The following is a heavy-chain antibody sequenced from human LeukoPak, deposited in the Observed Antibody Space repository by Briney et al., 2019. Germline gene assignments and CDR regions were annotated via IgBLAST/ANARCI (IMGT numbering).Heavy chain of an antibody. D-gene: IGHD3-22*01. J-gene: IGHJ6*02. CDR2: ISYDGSNK. Sequence: GGSLRLSCAASGFTFSSYGMHWVRQAPGKGLEWVAVISYDGSNKYYADSVKGRFTISRDNSKNTLYLQMNSLRAEDTAVYYCARRGYRPYYYYYGMDVWGQGTMVTVSS. CDR3: ARRGYRPYYYYYGMDV. V-gene: IGHV3-30*03. CDR1: GFTFSSYG.